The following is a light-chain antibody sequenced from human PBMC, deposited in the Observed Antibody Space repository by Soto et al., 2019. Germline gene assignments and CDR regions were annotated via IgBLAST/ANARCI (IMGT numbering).Light chain of an antibody. Sequence: DIQMTQSPSTLSASVEDRVTTIAGASQSLSTWLAWSQQKPGKAPKLLIYKASSLESGVPSRFSGSGSGTEFTLTISSLQPDDFATYYCQQYNTYPLTFGGGTTVEIK. V-gene: IGKV1-5*03. CDR3: QQYNTYPLT. CDR1: QSLSTW. J-gene: IGKJ4*01. CDR2: KAS.